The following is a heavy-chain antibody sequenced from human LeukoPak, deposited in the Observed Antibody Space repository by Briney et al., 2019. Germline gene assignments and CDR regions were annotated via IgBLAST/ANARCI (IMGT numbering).Heavy chain of an antibody. J-gene: IGHJ4*02. Sequence: SETLSLTCTVSGGSISSYYWSWIRQPPGKGLEWIGYIYYSGSTNYNPSLKSRVTISVDTSKNQFSLKLSSVTAADTAVYYCARDLSDSGYDYYFDYWGQGTLVTVSS. CDR2: IYYSGST. CDR3: ARDLSDSGYDYYFDY. D-gene: IGHD5-12*01. CDR1: GGSISSYY. V-gene: IGHV4-59*01.